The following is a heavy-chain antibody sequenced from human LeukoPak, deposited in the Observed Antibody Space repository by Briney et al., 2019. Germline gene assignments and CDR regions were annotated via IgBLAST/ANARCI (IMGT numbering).Heavy chain of an antibody. V-gene: IGHV3-21*01. CDR1: GFTFSSYS. Sequence: PGGSLRLSCAASGFTFSSYSMNWVRQAPGKGLEWVSSISSSSSYIYYADSVKGRFTISRDNAKNSLYLQMNSLRAEDTAVYYCARDRGYDPGFDYWGQGTLVTVSS. CDR3: ARDRGYDPGFDY. D-gene: IGHD2-2*01. J-gene: IGHJ4*02. CDR2: ISSSSSYI.